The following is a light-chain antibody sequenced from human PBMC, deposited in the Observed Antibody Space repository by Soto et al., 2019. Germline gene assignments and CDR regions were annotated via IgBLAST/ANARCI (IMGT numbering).Light chain of an antibody. CDR1: SSDVGGYNS. J-gene: IGLJ2*01. V-gene: IGLV2-14*03. CDR2: DVS. CDR3: SSYTSSSTVV. Sequence: QSALTQPASVSGSPGQSITISCTGTSSDVGGYNSVSWYQQHPGKAPKLMIYDVSNRPSGVSNRFSGSKSVITASLTISGLQDEDEADYYCSSYTSSSTVVFGGGTKLTVL.